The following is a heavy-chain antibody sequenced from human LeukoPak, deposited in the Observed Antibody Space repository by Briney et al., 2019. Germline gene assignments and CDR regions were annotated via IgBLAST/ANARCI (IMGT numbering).Heavy chain of an antibody. V-gene: IGHV1-8*01. D-gene: IGHD4-17*01. CDR2: MNPNSGNT. CDR1: GYTFTSYD. CDR3: ARGDHDYGDLLDY. J-gene: IGHJ4*02. Sequence: GASVKVSCKASGYTFTSYDINWVRQATGQGLEWMGWMNPNSGNTGYAQKFQGRVTMTRNTSISTAYMELSSLRSEDTAMYYCARGDHDYGDLLDYWGQGTLVTVSS.